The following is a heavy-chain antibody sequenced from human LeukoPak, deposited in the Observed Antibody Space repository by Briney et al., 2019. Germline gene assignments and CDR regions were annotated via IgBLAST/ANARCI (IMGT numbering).Heavy chain of an antibody. CDR1: GHSISSGYY. V-gene: IGHV4-61*01. D-gene: IGHD3-3*01. J-gene: IGHJ4*02. CDR3: ARMTIFGVDIAFDY. CDR2: IYYSGST. Sequence: SKTLSLTCAVSGHSISSGYYWGWVRQPPGKGLEWIGYIYYSGSTNYNPSLKSRVTISVDTSKNQFSLKLSSVTAADTAVYYCARMTIFGVDIAFDYWGQGTLVTVSS.